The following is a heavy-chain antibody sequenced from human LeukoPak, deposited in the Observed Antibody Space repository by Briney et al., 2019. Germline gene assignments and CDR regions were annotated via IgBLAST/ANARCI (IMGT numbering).Heavy chain of an antibody. CDR2: IIPIFGTA. V-gene: IGHV1-69*05. D-gene: IGHD4-17*01. CDR3: ARDHGDDYGVFILDY. CDR1: GGTFSSYA. J-gene: IGHJ4*02. Sequence: SVKVSCKASGGTFSSYAISWVRQAPGQGLEWMGRIIPIFGTANYAQKFQGRVTITTDESTSTAYMELSSLRSEDTAVYYCARDHGDDYGVFILDYWGQGTLVTVSS.